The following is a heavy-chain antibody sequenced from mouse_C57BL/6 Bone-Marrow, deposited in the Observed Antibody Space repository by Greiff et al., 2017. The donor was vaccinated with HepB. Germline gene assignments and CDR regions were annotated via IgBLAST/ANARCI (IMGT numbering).Heavy chain of an antibody. Sequence: DVQLVESGEGLVKPGGSLKLSCAASGFTFSSYAMSWVRQTPEKRLEWVAYISSGGDYIYYADTVKGRFTISRDNARNTLYLQMSSLKSEDTAMYYCTRETPTYYSNYSYYFDYWGQGTTLTVSS. D-gene: IGHD2-5*01. J-gene: IGHJ2*01. CDR3: TRETPTYYSNYSYYFDY. CDR1: GFTFSSYA. V-gene: IGHV5-9-1*02. CDR2: ISSGGDYI.